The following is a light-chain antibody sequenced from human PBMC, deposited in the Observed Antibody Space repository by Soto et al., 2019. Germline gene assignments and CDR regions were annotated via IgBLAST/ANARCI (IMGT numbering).Light chain of an antibody. CDR1: ESVSNS. CDR3: QQRSNWPWT. J-gene: IGKJ1*01. Sequence: EIVLTQSPATLSLSPGERATLSCRASESVSNSLAWYQQKPGQAPRLLIYDASNRATGIPARFSGSGSGTDFILTISSLEPEDFAVYYCQQRSNWPWTFGQGTKVEIK. V-gene: IGKV3-11*01. CDR2: DAS.